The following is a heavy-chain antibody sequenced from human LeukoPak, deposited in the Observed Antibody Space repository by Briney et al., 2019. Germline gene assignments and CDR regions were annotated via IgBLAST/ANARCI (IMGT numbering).Heavy chain of an antibody. V-gene: IGHV4-59*01. D-gene: IGHD5-24*01. CDR3: ARVDHGDAFDI. CDR2: IYYSGST. Sequence: SETLSLTCAVYGGSFSGYYWSWIRQPPGKGLEWIGYIYYSGSTNYNPSLKSRVTVSVDTSKNQFSLKLSSVTAADTAVYYCARVDHGDAFDIWGQGTMVTVSS. J-gene: IGHJ3*02. CDR1: GGSFSGYY.